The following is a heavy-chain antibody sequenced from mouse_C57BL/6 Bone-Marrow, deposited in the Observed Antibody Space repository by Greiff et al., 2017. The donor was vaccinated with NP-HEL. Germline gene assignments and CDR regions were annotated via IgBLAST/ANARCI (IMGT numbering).Heavy chain of an antibody. CDR3: ASSYYYGSSFDY. V-gene: IGHV1-56*01. Sequence: QVQLQQSGPELVRPGASVKISCKAPGYTFTSHWMQWVRQRPGQGLEWIGEIFPGSGSTYYNEKFKGKATLTVDKSSSTAYMQLSSLTSEDSAVYYCASSYYYGSSFDYWGQGTTLTVSS. D-gene: IGHD1-1*01. CDR2: IFPGSGST. J-gene: IGHJ2*01. CDR1: GYTFTSHW.